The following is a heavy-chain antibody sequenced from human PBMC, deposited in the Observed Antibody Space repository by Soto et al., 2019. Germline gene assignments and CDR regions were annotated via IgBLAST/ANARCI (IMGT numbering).Heavy chain of an antibody. V-gene: IGHV3-23*01. J-gene: IGHJ5*02. CDR2: ISAGGGNT. D-gene: IGHD1-1*01. CDR1: GFTFSSYA. Sequence: QAGGSLRLSCAASGFTFSSYAMSWVRQAPGKGLEWVSAISAGGGNTYYRDSVKGRFTISRDNSKNTLYLQMNSLRAEDTAVYFCAQTTPSIHWFDPWGQGTLVTVSS. CDR3: AQTTPSIHWFDP.